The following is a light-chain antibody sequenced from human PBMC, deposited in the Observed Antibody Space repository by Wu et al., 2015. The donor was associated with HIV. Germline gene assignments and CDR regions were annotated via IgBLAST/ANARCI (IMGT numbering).Light chain of an antibody. CDR2: KTS. CDR3: QQYNSYSQT. V-gene: IGKV1-5*03. CDR1: QSISGW. J-gene: IGKJ1*01. Sequence: DIQMTQSASTLSAPVGDRVTITCRASQSISGWLAWYQQKPGKAPKLLMYKTSTLQSGVPSRFSGSGSGTEFTLTISSLQPDDFATYYCQQYNSYSQTFGQGTKVEIK.